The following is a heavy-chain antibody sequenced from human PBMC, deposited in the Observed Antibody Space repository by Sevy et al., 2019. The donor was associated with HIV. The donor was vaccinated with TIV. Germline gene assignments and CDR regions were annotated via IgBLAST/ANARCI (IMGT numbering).Heavy chain of an antibody. CDR1: GFTFSSYA. J-gene: IGHJ4*02. CDR2: ISGSGGST. V-gene: IGHV3-23*01. D-gene: IGHD1-7*01. CDR3: ARIIGITGTLDFDY. Sequence: GGSLRLSCAASGFTFSSYAMSWVRQAPGKGLEWVSAISGSGGSTYYADSVKGRFTISRDNSKNTLYLQMNSLRAEGTAVYYCARIIGITGTLDFDYWGQGTLVTVSS.